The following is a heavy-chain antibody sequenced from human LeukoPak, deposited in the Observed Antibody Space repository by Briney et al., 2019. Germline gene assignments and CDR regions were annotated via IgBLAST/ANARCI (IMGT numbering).Heavy chain of an antibody. Sequence: GESLKISCRASGYNFIYYWVAWVRQMPGKGLEWMGIIYPGDSDTRYSLSFQGQVTFSADKSITTAYLQWDSPKASDTAIYYCARLSCTSSSCSNYNGMDVWGQGTTVTVSS. CDR2: IYPGDSDT. J-gene: IGHJ6*02. CDR3: ARLSCTSSSCSNYNGMDV. CDR1: GYNFIYYW. D-gene: IGHD3-22*01. V-gene: IGHV5-51*01.